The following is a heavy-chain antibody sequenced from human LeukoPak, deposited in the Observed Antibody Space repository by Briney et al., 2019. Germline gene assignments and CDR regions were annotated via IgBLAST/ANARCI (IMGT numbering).Heavy chain of an antibody. CDR3: ARQFYHYDSSGHLPYYGMDV. D-gene: IGHD3-22*01. CDR2: FDPEDGES. J-gene: IGHJ6*02. V-gene: IGHV1-24*01. Sequence: ASVKVSCKVSGASLSETSIHWVRQAPGQWLEGMGGFDPEDGESIFAQRFQGRVTMTEYTSTDTACMELSSLRSEDTAVYYCARQFYHYDSSGHLPYYGMDVWGQGTTVTVSS. CDR1: GASLSETS.